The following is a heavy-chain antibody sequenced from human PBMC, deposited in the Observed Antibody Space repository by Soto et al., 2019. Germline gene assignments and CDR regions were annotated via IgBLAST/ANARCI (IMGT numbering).Heavy chain of an antibody. Sequence: GGSLRLSCAASGFTFSSYAMSWVRQAPGKGLEWVSAISGSGGSTYYADSVKGRFTISRDNSKNTLYLQMNSLRAEDTAVYYCAKAAADDSSGYWNYYYYGMDVWGQGTTVTVSS. CDR1: GFTFSSYA. J-gene: IGHJ6*02. CDR2: ISGSGGST. V-gene: IGHV3-23*01. D-gene: IGHD3-22*01. CDR3: AKAAADDSSGYWNYYYYGMDV.